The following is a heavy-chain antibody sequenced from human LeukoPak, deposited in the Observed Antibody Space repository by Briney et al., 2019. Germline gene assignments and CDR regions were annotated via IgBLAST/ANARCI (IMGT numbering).Heavy chain of an antibody. CDR1: GGSISSYH. J-gene: IGHJ4*02. CDR3: AGGGYDFWSGYYTFAY. CDR2: IYYSGST. D-gene: IGHD3-3*01. V-gene: IGHV4-59*01. Sequence: SETLSLTCTVSGGSISSYHWSWIRQPPGKGLEWIGYIYYSGSTNYNPSLKSRVTISVDTSKNQFSLKLSSVTAADTAVYYCAGGGYDFWSGYYTFAYWGQGTLVTVSS.